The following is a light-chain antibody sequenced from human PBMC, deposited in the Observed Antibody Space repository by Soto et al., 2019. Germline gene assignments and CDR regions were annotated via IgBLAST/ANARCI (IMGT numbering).Light chain of an antibody. CDR2: GAS. CDR1: QSVISN. V-gene: IGKV3-15*01. J-gene: IGKJ4*01. CDR3: QQRSNWPPLN. Sequence: EIVMTQSPSTLSVSPWERATLSCRASQSVISNLAWYHQKPGQAPRLLIYGASTRAAGISDRFRGSGSGTELSLTISRLRSADFAVYYCQQRSNWPPLNFGGGTKLDI.